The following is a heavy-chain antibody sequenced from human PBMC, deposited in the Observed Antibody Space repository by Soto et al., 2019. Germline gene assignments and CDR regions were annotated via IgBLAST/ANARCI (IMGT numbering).Heavy chain of an antibody. V-gene: IGHV1-69*12. CDR3: AREEDRQREDTAMDYGMDV. D-gene: IGHD5-18*01. CDR2: IIPIFGTA. J-gene: IGHJ6*02. CDR1: GGTFSSYA. Sequence: QAQLVQSGAEVKKPGSSVKVSCKASGGTFSSYAISWVRQAPGQGLEWMGGIIPIFGTANYAQKFQGRVTITADESTSTAYMELSSLRSEDTAVYYCAREEDRQREDTAMDYGMDVWGQGTTVTVSS.